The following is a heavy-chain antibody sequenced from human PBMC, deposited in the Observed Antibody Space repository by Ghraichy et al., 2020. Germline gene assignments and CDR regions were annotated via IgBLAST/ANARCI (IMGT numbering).Heavy chain of an antibody. D-gene: IGHD3-3*01. CDR2: TNQDESEK. CDR3: ARAPTLITIFGVAPYYFDY. CDR1: GFTFSTYW. Sequence: GESLNISCAASGFTFSTYWMSWVRQAPGKGLEWVANTNQDESEKYSVDSVKGRFTISRDNAKNSLYLQMNSLRAEDTAVYYCARAPTLITIFGVAPYYFDYWGQGTLVTVSS. V-gene: IGHV3-7*01. J-gene: IGHJ4*02.